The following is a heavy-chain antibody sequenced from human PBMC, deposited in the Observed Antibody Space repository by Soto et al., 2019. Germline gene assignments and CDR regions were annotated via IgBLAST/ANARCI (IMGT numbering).Heavy chain of an antibody. Sequence: SPTLSLTCVISGDSVCSNSAAWNWIRQSPSRGLEWLGRTYYRSKWYNDYAVSVKSRITINPDTSKNQFSLQLNSVTPEDTAVYYCARGYEGYYDSSGYYYRLYYFDYWGQGTLVTVS. CDR2: TYYRSKWYN. CDR1: GDSVCSNSAA. D-gene: IGHD3-22*01. V-gene: IGHV6-1*01. CDR3: ARGYEGYYDSSGYYYRLYYFDY. J-gene: IGHJ4*02.